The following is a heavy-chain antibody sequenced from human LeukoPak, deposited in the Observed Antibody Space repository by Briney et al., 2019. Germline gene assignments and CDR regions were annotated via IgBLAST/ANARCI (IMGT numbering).Heavy chain of an antibody. CDR3: AKQWLADY. J-gene: IGHJ4*02. Sequence: GGSLRLSCVASGFTFSSYWMHWVRQAPGKGLEWVAVISYDGSNKYYADSVKGRFTISRDNSKNTLYLQMNSLRAEDTVVYYCAKQWLADYWGQGTLVTVSS. CDR2: ISYDGSNK. D-gene: IGHD6-19*01. CDR1: GFTFSSYW. V-gene: IGHV3-30-3*01.